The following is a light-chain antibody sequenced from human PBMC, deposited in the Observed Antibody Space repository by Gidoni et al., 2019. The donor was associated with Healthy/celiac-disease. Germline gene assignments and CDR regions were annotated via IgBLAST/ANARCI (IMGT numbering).Light chain of an antibody. V-gene: IGKV3-15*01. CDR2: DAS. CDR3: QQYNNWPPWT. J-gene: IGKJ1*01. Sequence: EIVMTQSPATLSVSPGERATLSCRASQGVSSNLAWYQQKPGQAPRLLIYDASTRATGIPARFSGSGSGTEFTLTISSLQSEDFAVYYCQQYNNWPPWTFGQGTKVEFK. CDR1: QGVSSN.